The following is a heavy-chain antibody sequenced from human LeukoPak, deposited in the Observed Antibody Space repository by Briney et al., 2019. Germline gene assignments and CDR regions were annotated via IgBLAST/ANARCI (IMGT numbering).Heavy chain of an antibody. CDR2: INSDGSST. J-gene: IGHJ5*02. CDR3: ARGGEIYCSGGSCYSVNWFDP. CDR1: GFTFSSYS. Sequence: GGSLRLSCAASGFTFSSYSMNWVRQAPGKGLVWVSRINSDGSSTSYADSVEGRFTISRDNAKNTLYLQMNSLRAEDTAVYYCARGGEIYCSGGSCYSVNWFDPWGQGTLVTVSS. V-gene: IGHV3-74*01. D-gene: IGHD2-15*01.